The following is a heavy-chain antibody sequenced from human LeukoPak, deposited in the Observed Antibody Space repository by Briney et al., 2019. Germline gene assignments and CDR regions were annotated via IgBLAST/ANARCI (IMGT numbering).Heavy chain of an antibody. D-gene: IGHD6-13*01. J-gene: IGHJ5*02. CDR2: INVGNGNT. CDR3: ARGLGYGVFDP. CDR1: GYTFTTYA. Sequence: GASVKVSCKASGYTFTTYALTWVRQAPGQRLEWMGWINVGNGNTKSSQKFQGRVTITRDMSASTAYMELSSLRSEDTAAYYCARGLGYGVFDPWGQGTLVTVSS. V-gene: IGHV1-3*01.